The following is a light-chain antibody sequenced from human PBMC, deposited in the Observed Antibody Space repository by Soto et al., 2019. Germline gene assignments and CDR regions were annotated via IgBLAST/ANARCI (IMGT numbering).Light chain of an antibody. J-gene: IGKJ4*01. V-gene: IGKV3-15*01. CDR2: VAY. CDR1: QSVSSD. CDR3: QQYNNWLPLT. Sequence: EIVMTHSPATLSVSPGERATLSCRASQSVSSDLAWYQQKPGQAHRLLIYVAYNRATVIPARFSGSGSGTEFTLTISSLQSEDFAVYYCQQYNNWLPLTFGGGTKVEIK.